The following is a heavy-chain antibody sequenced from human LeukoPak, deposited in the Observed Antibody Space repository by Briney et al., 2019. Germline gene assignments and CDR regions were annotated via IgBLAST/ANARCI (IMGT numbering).Heavy chain of an antibody. Sequence: GGSLRLSCAASGFTLSSYWMTWVRQAPGKGPEWVANINRDGSDKHYMDSVKGRFTISRDNAESSLYLQMNSLRAEDTAVYYCAYLNSHAFDIWGQGTVVTVSS. CDR2: INRDGSDK. CDR1: GFTLSSYW. V-gene: IGHV3-7*01. J-gene: IGHJ3*02. CDR3: AYLNSHAFDI. D-gene: IGHD1-7*01.